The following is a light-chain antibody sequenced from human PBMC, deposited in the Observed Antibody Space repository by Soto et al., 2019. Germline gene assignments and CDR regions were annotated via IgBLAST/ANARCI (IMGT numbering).Light chain of an antibody. J-gene: IGLJ2*01. CDR3: AAWDDSPSAHVV. Sequence: QSVLTQPPSASGTPGQRVTISCSGSGSNVESNFVSWYQQLPETAPKLLIFRTYQRPSGVPDRFSGSKFATSASLAISGLRSEDEGDYYCAAWDDSPSAHVVFGGGTQLTVL. CDR1: GSNVESNF. V-gene: IGLV1-47*01. CDR2: RTY.